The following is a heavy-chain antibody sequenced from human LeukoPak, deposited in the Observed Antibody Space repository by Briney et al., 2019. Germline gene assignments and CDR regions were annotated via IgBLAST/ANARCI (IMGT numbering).Heavy chain of an antibody. CDR3: AGSPAGDYAHY. D-gene: IGHD4-17*01. CDR2: IIPIFGTA. J-gene: IGHJ4*02. CDR1: GGTFSSYA. V-gene: IGHV1-69*05. Sequence: ASVKVSCKASGGTFSSYAISWVRQAPGQGLEWMGGIIPIFGTANYAQKFQGRVTITTDESTSTAYMELSSLRSEDTAVYYCAGSPAGDYAHYWGQGTLVTVSS.